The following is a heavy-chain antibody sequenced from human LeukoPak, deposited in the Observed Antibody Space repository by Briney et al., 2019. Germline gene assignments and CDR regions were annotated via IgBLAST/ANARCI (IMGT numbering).Heavy chain of an antibody. V-gene: IGHV1-8*03. CDR2: MNPNSCNT. J-gene: IGHJ3*02. Sequence: ASVKVSCKASGYTFTSYDINWVRQATGQGLEWMGWMNPNSCNTGYAQKFQGRVTIHRNTSISTAYMELSSLRSEDTAVYYCACAGSSSGAFDIWGQGTMVTVSS. CDR3: ACAGSSSGAFDI. D-gene: IGHD1-26*01. CDR1: GYTFTSYD.